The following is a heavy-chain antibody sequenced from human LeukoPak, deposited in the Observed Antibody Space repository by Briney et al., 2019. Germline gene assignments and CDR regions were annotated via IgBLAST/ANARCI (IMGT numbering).Heavy chain of an antibody. D-gene: IGHD3-16*01. J-gene: IGHJ6*03. CDR3: ARLRGGLYYYYYMDV. CDR1: GYSISSGYY. CDR2: IYHSGST. V-gene: IGHV4-38-2*01. Sequence: SETLSLTCAVSGYSISSGYYWGWIRQPPGKGLEWIGSIYHSGSTYYNPSLKSRVTISVDTSKNQFSLKLSSVTAADTAVYYCARLRGGLYYYYYMDVWGKGTTATVSS.